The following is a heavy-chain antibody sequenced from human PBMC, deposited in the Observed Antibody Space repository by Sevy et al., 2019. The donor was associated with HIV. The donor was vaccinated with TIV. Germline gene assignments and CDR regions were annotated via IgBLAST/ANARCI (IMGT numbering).Heavy chain of an antibody. CDR2: NFSSGST. J-gene: IGHJ4*02. CDR1: GFTVNDKY. D-gene: IGHD6-19*01. CDR3: VSLFLSYRSGWSYFDY. Sequence: GGSLRLSCAISGFTVNDKYIIWVRQAPGKGLEWVSVNFSSGSTYYADSAKGRFTISRDNSKNTVYLQMNSLRAEDTAVYYCVSLFLSYRSGWSYFDYWGQGTLVTVSS. V-gene: IGHV3-66*02.